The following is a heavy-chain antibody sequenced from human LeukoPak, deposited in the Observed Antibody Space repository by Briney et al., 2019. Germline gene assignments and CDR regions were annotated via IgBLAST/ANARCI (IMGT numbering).Heavy chain of an antibody. CDR3: TKDRRGPAAGTWYFDS. Sequence: PGGSLRLSCVASGFTFSSTTMGWVRQAPGRGLEWVSSITAIDGRTYYADSVRGRFTISRDNSKNTVYLQLNSLRAGDTAIYYCTKDRRGPAAGTWYFDSWGQRTLVTVSS. CDR2: ITAIDGRT. CDR1: GFTFSSTT. D-gene: IGHD6-13*01. J-gene: IGHJ4*02. V-gene: IGHV3-23*01.